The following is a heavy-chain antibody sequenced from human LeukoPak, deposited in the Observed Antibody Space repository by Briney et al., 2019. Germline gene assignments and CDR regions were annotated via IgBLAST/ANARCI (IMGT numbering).Heavy chain of an antibody. CDR2: IYPGDSDT. J-gene: IGHJ4*02. CDR1: GYSFTSYW. Sequence: GESLKISCKGSGYSFTSYWIGWVRQMPGKGLEWMGIIYPGDSDTRYSPSFQGQVTISADKSISTAYLQWSSLKASDTAMYYCARHLTPPYSSGWYGALRYWGQGTLVTVSS. V-gene: IGHV5-51*01. CDR3: ARHLTPPYSSGWYGALRY. D-gene: IGHD6-19*01.